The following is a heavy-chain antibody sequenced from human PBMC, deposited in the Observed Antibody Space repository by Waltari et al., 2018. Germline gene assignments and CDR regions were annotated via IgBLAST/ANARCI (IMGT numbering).Heavy chain of an antibody. CDR3: QRGDY. J-gene: IGHJ4*02. Sequence: EVQLVESGGGLVQPGGSLRLSCAASGFTLSNFWMSWARQAPGKGLEWVANINQEGSGEYYVDSVKGRFTISRDNAKNSLYLQMNSLRAEDTAVYYCQRGDYWGQGTLVTVSS. CDR1: GFTLSNFW. CDR2: INQEGSGE. V-gene: IGHV3-7*04.